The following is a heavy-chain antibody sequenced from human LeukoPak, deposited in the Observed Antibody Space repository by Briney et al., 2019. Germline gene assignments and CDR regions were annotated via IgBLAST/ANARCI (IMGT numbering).Heavy chain of an antibody. CDR1: GYTFTGYY. CDR3: ARCTYYDFWSGYSPPYYFDY. V-gene: IGHV1-2*02. D-gene: IGHD3-3*01. J-gene: IGHJ4*02. Sequence: ASVKVSCKASGYTFTGYYMHWVRQAPGQGLEWMGWINPNSGGTNYAQKFQGRVTMTRDTSISTAYMELSRLRSDDTAVYYCARCTYYDFWSGYSPPYYFDYWGQGTLVTVSS. CDR2: INPNSGGT.